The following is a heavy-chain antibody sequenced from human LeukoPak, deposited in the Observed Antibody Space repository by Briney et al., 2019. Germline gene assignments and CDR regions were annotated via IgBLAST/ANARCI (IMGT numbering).Heavy chain of an antibody. Sequence: ASVKVSCKASGGTFSSYAISWVRQAPGQGLEWMGGIIPIFGTANYAQKFQGRVTITADESTSTAYMELSSLRSEDTAVFYCAGSTVTRLAEYFRHWGQGTLVTVSS. CDR2: IIPIFGTA. CDR3: AGSTVTRLAEYFRH. D-gene: IGHD4-17*01. J-gene: IGHJ1*01. V-gene: IGHV1-69*13. CDR1: GGTFSSYA.